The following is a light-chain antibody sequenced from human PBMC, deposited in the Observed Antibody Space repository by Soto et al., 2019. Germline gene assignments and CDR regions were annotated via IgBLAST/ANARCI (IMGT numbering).Light chain of an antibody. V-gene: IGLV1-40*01. CDR1: SSSIGAGYD. J-gene: IGLJ2*01. Sequence: QSVLTQPPSVSGAPGQRVTISCAGGSSSIGAGYDVHWYQQLPGTAPKLLIYGNFNRPSGVPDRFSGSKSGISASLAITGLQAGDEADYYCQSYDSSRSGVVFGGGTKLTVL. CDR3: QSYDSSRSGVV. CDR2: GNF.